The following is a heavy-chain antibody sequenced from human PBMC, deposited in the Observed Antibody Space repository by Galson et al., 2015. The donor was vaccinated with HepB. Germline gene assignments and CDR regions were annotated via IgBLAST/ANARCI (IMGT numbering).Heavy chain of an antibody. V-gene: IGHV1-69*13. CDR2: IIPIFGTA. D-gene: IGHD4-17*01. Sequence: SVKVSCKASGGTFSSYAISWVRQAPGQGLEWMGGIIPIFGTANYAQKFQGRVTITADESTSTAYMELSSLRSEDTAVYYCARGSDYGVNYYYGMDVWGQGTTVTVSS. CDR3: ARGSDYGVNYYYGMDV. CDR1: GGTFSSYA. J-gene: IGHJ6*02.